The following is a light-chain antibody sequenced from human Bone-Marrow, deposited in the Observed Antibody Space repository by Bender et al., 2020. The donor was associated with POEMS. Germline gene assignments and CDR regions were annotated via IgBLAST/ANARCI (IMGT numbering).Light chain of an antibody. Sequence: SYELLQPPSVSVSPGQTASITCSGDGLGEKYVSWYQQKPGQSPLLVIYQDNKRPSGIPERFSGSNSGNTPTLTISGTQAMDEADYYCQAWDSNTVIFGGGTRLTVL. J-gene: IGLJ2*01. CDR1: GLGEKY. CDR2: QDN. CDR3: QAWDSNTVI. V-gene: IGLV3-1*01.